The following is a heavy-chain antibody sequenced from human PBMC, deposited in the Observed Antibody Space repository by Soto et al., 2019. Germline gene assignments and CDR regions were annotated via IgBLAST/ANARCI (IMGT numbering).Heavy chain of an antibody. D-gene: IGHD5-12*01. CDR2: MNPNTGDT. Sequence: QVQLVQSGAEVKKPGASVKVSCKASGYTFISYDINWVRQATGQGLEWMGWMNPNTGDTGYAQKFQGRVTMTRNTTINTANLELSSLRSADTAVYFCARGEGYIFDYWGQGTLVTVSS. J-gene: IGHJ4*02. CDR3: ARGEGYIFDY. V-gene: IGHV1-8*01. CDR1: GYTFISYD.